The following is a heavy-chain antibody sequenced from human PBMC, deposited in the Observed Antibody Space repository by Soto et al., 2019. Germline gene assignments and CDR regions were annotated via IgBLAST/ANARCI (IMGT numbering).Heavy chain of an antibody. CDR2: IYYSGST. D-gene: IGHD2-2*01. V-gene: IGHV4-61*01. J-gene: IGHJ5*02. Sequence: SETLSLTCTVSGGSVSSGSYYWSWIRQPPGKGLEWIGYIYYSGSTNYNPSLKSRVTISVDTSKNQFSLKLISVTAADTAVYYCARSPNIVVVPAASWFDPWGQGTLVTVSS. CDR3: ARSPNIVVVPAASWFDP. CDR1: GGSVSSGSYY.